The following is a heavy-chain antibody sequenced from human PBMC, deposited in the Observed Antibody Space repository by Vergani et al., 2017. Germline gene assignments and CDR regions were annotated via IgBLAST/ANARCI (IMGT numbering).Heavy chain of an antibody. D-gene: IGHD6-19*01. V-gene: IGHV4-34*01. CDR1: GGSFSGYY. J-gene: IGHJ2*01. CDR2: INHSGST. Sequence: QVQLQQWGAGLLKPSETLSLTCAVSGGSFSGYYWSWIRQPPGKGLEVIGEINHSGSTNYNPSLMSRVNISLDTSKNQFSLKLSSVTAADTAVYYCAGGRGWNYRYFDLWGRGTLVTVSS. CDR3: AGGRGWNYRYFDL.